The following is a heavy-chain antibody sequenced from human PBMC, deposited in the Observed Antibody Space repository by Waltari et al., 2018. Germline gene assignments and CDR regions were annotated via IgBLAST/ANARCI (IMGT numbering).Heavy chain of an antibody. Sequence: QAQLAQSGAEVKKPGASVKVSCKASAYTFSTYGITWVRQVPGQGLEWMGWINAQNGNTNHAQKFQDRVTLTTDTSTHTAYLEMRSLTADDTAVYYCATSVGGNMEFDNWGQGTLVTVSS. CDR2: INAQNGNT. J-gene: IGHJ1*01. CDR1: AYTFSTYG. V-gene: IGHV1-18*01. D-gene: IGHD6-19*01. CDR3: ATSVGGNMEFDN.